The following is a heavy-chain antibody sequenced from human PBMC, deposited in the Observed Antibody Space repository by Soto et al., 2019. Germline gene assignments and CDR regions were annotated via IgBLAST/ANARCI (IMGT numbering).Heavy chain of an antibody. J-gene: IGHJ4*02. D-gene: IGHD1-1*01. CDR2: IPVIGERR. CDR3: AREGDRYGTVCFDR. V-gene: IGHV3-23*01. Sequence: EVQLLDSGGGLVQPGGSLRLSCAASGFTFSSYGMSWVRQAPGKGLEWVAGIPVIGERRYYADSVKGRFTISRDNAKNTLYLKMNSLRVEDAAVYFCAREGDRYGTVCFDRWGQGTLVTVSS. CDR1: GFTFSSYG.